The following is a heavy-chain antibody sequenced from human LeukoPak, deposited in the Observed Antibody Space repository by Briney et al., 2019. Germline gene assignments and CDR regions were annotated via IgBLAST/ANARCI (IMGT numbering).Heavy chain of an antibody. CDR2: ISGSGGST. D-gene: IGHD3-9*01. J-gene: IGHJ4*02. Sequence: PGGSLRLSCAASGFSFSDYFMTWIRQAPGKGLEWVSAISGSGGSTYYADSVKGRFTISRDNSKNTLYLQMNSLRAEDTAVYYCATTLEGYDILTGYYNVGFDYWGQGTLATVSS. CDR1: GFSFSDYF. V-gene: IGHV3-23*01. CDR3: ATTLEGYDILTGYYNVGFDY.